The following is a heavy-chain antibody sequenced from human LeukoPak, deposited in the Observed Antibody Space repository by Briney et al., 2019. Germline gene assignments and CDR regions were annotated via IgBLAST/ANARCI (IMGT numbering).Heavy chain of an antibody. V-gene: IGHV3-74*01. J-gene: IGHJ4*02. D-gene: IGHD1-26*01. Sequence: GGSLRLSCAASGFTFSSFWMHWVRQAPGKGLVWVSHINTDGSTTSYADSVKGRFTISIDTAKNTVYVKVNPLRAEDTAVYYCARVLGGSSGYFDYWGQGTLVTVSS. CDR1: GFTFSSFW. CDR3: ARVLGGSSGYFDY. CDR2: INTDGSTT.